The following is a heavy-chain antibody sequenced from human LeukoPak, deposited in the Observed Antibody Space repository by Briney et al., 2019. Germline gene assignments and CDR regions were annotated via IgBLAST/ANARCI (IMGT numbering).Heavy chain of an antibody. D-gene: IGHD2-2*03. Sequence: PGGSLRLPCTASGFTFGDYAMSWVRQAPGKGLEWVGFIRSKAYGGTTEYAASVKGIFTISRDDSKSIAYPQMNSLKTEDTAVYYCTRDPGYCSSTSCHNWFDPWGQGTLVTVSS. CDR2: IRSKAYGGTT. CDR3: TRDPGYCSSTSCHNWFDP. J-gene: IGHJ5*02. V-gene: IGHV3-49*04. CDR1: GFTFGDYA.